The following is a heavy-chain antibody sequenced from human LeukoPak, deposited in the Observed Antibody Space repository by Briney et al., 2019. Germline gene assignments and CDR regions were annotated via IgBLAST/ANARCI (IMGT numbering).Heavy chain of an antibody. V-gene: IGHV1-2*02. CDR1: GYLFTTFY. D-gene: IGHD2-15*01. J-gene: IGHJ6*02. CDR2: INPNSGGT. CDR3: ARDRANIVVVVAATPVDYYYGMDV. Sequence: ASVNVSCKASGYLFTTFYIHWVRQAPGQGLEWMGWINPNSGGTNYAQKFQGRVTMTRDTSISTAYMELSRLRSDDTAVYYCARDRANIVVVVAATPVDYYYGMDVWGQGTTVTVSS.